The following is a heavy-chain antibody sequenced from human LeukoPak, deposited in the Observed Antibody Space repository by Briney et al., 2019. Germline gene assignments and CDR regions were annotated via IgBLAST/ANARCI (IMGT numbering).Heavy chain of an antibody. CDR2: IIPILGIA. Sequence: GASVKVSCKASGGTFSSYAISWVRQAPGQGLEWMGRIIPILGIANYAQKFQGRVTITADKSTSTAYMELSSLRSEDTAVYYCARDPPLGGPYDVWGQGTTVTVSS. D-gene: IGHD4-23*01. V-gene: IGHV1-69*04. CDR3: ARDPPLGGPYDV. CDR1: GGTFSSYA. J-gene: IGHJ6*02.